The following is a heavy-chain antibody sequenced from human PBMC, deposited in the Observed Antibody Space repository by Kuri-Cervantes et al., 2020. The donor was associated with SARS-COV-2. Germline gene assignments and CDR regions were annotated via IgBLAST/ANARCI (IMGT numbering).Heavy chain of an antibody. Sequence: SETLSLTCAVYGGSFSGYYWSWIRQPPGKGLEWIGEINHSGSTNYNSSLKSRVTISVDTSKNQFSLKLSSVTAADTAVYYCARHMAGTFDYWGQGTLVTVSS. V-gene: IGHV4-34*01. CDR3: ARHMAGTFDY. CDR2: INHSGST. CDR1: GGSFSGYY. D-gene: IGHD2-21*01. J-gene: IGHJ4*02.